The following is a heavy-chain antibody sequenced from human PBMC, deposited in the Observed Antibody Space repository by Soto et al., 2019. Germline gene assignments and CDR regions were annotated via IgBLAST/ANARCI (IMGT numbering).Heavy chain of an antibody. D-gene: IGHD2-2*01. CDR2: IDPRNGGT. CDR1: GYTFSDYY. J-gene: IGHJ4*02. V-gene: IGHV1-2*02. CDR3: ARVRYRNVIHA. Sequence: QEPLVQSESDVKKPGASVTVSCKASGYTFSDYYIHWVRQAPGQGLEWMGWIDPRNGGTKYAQKFQDRFSMTTDTSTSTASMELRRLRSDDTAVFFCARVRYRNVIHAWGQGTLVTVSS.